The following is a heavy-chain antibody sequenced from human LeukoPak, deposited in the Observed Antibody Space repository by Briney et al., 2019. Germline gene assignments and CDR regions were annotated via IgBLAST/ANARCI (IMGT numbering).Heavy chain of an antibody. D-gene: IGHD3-10*01. CDR1: GGSISSSSYY. V-gene: IGHV4-39*07. Sequence: SETLSLTCTVSGGSISSSSYYWGWIRQPPGTGLEWIGSIYYSGSTYYNPSLKSRVTISVDTSKNRFSLKLSSVTAADTAVYYCARFGLLWFGELLSNNWFDPWGQGTLVTVSS. J-gene: IGHJ5*02. CDR2: IYYSGST. CDR3: ARFGLLWFGELLSNNWFDP.